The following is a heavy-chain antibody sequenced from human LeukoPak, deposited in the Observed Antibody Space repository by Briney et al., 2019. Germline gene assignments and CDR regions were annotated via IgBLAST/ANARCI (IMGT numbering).Heavy chain of an antibody. CDR3: ASAAYSSGWYGFDY. V-gene: IGHV3-9*01. J-gene: IGHJ4*02. CDR1: GFTFDDYA. D-gene: IGHD6-19*01. CDR2: ISWNSGSI. Sequence: PGGSLRLSCAASGFTFDDYAMHWVRQAPGKGLEWVSGISWNSGSIGYADSVKGRFTISRDNAKNSLYLQMNSLRAEDTAVYYCASAAYSSGWYGFDYWGQGTLVTVSS.